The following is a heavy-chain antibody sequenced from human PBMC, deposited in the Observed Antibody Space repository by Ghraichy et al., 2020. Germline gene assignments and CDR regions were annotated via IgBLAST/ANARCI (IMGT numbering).Heavy chain of an antibody. Sequence: GGSLRLSCAASGFSFSSYAMSWVRQAPGKGLEWVSVISGSDGSTYYADSVKGRFTISRDNSKTTLYLKMNTLIAEDPAVYYCAKGGELDYDFWSGYYTDYWGKGTLVTVSS. CDR2: ISGSDGST. J-gene: IGHJ4*02. CDR3: AKGGELDYDFWSGYYTDY. D-gene: IGHD3-3*01. CDR1: GFSFSSYA. V-gene: IGHV3-23*01.